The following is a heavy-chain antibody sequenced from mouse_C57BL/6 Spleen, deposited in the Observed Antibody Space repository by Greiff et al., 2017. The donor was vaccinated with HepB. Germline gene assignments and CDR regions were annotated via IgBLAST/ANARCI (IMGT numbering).Heavy chain of an antibody. CDR2: INPNNGGT. J-gene: IGHJ1*03. CDR3: ARGGGSSYWYFDV. D-gene: IGHD1-1*01. V-gene: IGHV1-26*01. CDR1: GYTFTDYY. Sequence: EVKLQQSGPELVKPGASVKISCKASGYTFTDYYMNWVKQSHGKSLEWIGDINPNNGGTSYNQKFKGKATLTVDKSSSTAYMELRSLTSEDSAVYYCARGGGSSYWYFDVWGTGTTVTVSS.